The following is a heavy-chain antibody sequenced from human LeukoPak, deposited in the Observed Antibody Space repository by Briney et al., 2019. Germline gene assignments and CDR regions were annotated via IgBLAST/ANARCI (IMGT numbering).Heavy chain of an antibody. D-gene: IGHD7-27*01. CDR1: GFTFSSYW. J-gene: IGHJ4*02. CDR2: IKQDGSEK. Sequence: PGGSLRLSCAASGFTFSSYWMSWVRQAPGKGLEWVANIKQDGSEKYYVDSVKGRFTISRDNAKNSLYLQMNSLRAEDTAVYYCAGDRTELGIVHDYWGQGTLVTVSS. CDR3: AGDRTELGIVHDY. V-gene: IGHV3-7*01.